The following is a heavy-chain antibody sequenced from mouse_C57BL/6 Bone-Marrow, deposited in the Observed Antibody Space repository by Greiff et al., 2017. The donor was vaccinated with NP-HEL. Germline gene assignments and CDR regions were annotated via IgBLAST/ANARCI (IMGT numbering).Heavy chain of an antibody. CDR1: GYTFTDYN. J-gene: IGHJ4*01. CDR2: INPNNGGT. D-gene: IGHD2-5*01. V-gene: IGHV1-18*01. CDR3: ARRTHYYSNYFYAMDY. Sequence: VQLQQSGPELVKPGASVKIPCKASGYTFTDYNMDWVKQSHGKSLEWIGDINPNNGGTIYNQKFKGKATLTVDKSSSTAYMELRSLTSEDTAVYYCARRTHYYSNYFYAMDYWGQGTSVTVSS.